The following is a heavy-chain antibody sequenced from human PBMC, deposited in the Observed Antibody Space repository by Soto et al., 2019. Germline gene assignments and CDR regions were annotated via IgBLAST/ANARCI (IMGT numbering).Heavy chain of an antibody. Sequence: GASVKVSCKASGGTFSSYAISWVRQAPGQGLEWMGGIIPIFGTANYAQKFQGRVTITADESTSTAYMELSSLRSEGTAVYYCARDGTGTRSLNWFDPWGQGTLVTVSS. CDR3: ARDGTGTRSLNWFDP. CDR1: GGTFSSYA. V-gene: IGHV1-69*13. D-gene: IGHD1-1*01. J-gene: IGHJ5*02. CDR2: IIPIFGTA.